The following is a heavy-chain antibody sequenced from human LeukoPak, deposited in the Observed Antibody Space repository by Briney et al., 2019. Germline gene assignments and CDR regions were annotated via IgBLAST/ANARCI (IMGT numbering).Heavy chain of an antibody. J-gene: IGHJ4*02. D-gene: IGHD3-22*01. CDR3: ARSGTSMIVVSD. CDR1: GYTFTGYY. Sequence: AASVKVSCKASGYTFTGYYMNWVRQAPGQGLEWMGIINPSGGSTSYAQKFQGRGSMTRDTATSTAYMELRSLRSDDTAVYYCARSGTSMIVVSDWGQGTLVTVSS. V-gene: IGHV1-46*01. CDR2: INPSGGST.